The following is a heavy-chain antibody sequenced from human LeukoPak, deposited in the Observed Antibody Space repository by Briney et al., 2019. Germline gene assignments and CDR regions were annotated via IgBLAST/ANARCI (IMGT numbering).Heavy chain of an antibody. D-gene: IGHD3-10*01. CDR3: ARDGVRGVIKGKFDN. V-gene: IGHV3-33*01. CDR2: IWYDGSNK. CDR1: GFTFSSYG. J-gene: IGHJ4*02. Sequence: GGSLRLSCAASGFTFSSYGMHWVRQAPGKGLEWVAVIWYDGSNKYYADSVKGRFTISRDNSKNTLYLQMNSLRAEDTAVYYCARDGVRGVIKGKFDNGGQGPLVTVSS.